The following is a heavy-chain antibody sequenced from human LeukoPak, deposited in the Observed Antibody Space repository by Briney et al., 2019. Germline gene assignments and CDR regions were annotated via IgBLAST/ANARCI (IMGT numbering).Heavy chain of an antibody. CDR2: IYYSGST. V-gene: IGHV4-59*01. CDR3: ARGNMVRGVIIQPYDY. D-gene: IGHD3-10*01. J-gene: IGHJ4*02. CDR1: GGSISSYY. Sequence: SETLSLTCTVSGGSISSYYWSWIRQPPGKGLEWIGYIYYSGSTNYNPSLKSRVTISVDTSKNQFSLKLSSVTAADTAVYYCARGNMVRGVIIQPYDYWGQGTLVTASS.